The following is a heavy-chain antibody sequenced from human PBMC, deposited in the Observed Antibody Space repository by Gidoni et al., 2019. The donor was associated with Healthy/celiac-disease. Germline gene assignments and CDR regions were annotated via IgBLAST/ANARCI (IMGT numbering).Heavy chain of an antibody. D-gene: IGHD3-10*01. Sequence: QVQLQESGPGLVKPSQTLSLTCTVSGGSISSGDYYWSWIRQPPGKGLEWIGYIYYSGSTYYNPSLKSRVTISVDTSKNQFSLKLSSVTAADTAVYYCARDQNLYGSGSYYKGGWFDPWGQGTLVTVSS. J-gene: IGHJ5*02. CDR2: IYYSGST. CDR1: GGSISSGDYY. CDR3: ARDQNLYGSGSYYKGGWFDP. V-gene: IGHV4-30-4*01.